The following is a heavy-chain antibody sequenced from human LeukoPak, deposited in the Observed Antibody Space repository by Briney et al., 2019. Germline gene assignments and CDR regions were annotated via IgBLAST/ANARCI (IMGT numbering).Heavy chain of an antibody. J-gene: IGHJ4*02. CDR2: ITGSGGRS. V-gene: IGHV3-23*01. CDR3: AKVSGSGGTKYQPFDY. Sequence: GGSLRLSCAASGFTFSSYAMSWVRQAPGRGLEWVSGITGSGGRSFYADSVKGRFTISRDNSKNTLYLQMNSLRAEDTAVYYCAKVSGSGGTKYQPFDYWGQGTLVTVSS. D-gene: IGHD2-15*01. CDR1: GFTFSSYA.